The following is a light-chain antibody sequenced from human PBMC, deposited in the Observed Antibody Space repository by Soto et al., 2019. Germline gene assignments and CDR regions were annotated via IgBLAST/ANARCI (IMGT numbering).Light chain of an antibody. J-gene: IGKJ3*01. CDR2: SAS. Sequence: DIQMTQSPSSLSASVGDTVTISCRASQSISDHLNWYEQKSGKAPKVLIYSASRLHSGVASRFSGSGSGTDFTRTISSLEPGDSGTYFCQQGHRYPFTFGPGTKVD. V-gene: IGKV1-39*01. CDR1: QSISDH. CDR3: QQGHRYPFT.